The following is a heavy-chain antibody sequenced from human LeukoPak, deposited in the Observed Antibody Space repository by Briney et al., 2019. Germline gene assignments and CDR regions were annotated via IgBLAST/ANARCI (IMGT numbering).Heavy chain of an antibody. V-gene: IGHV4-59*08. Sequence: SETLSLTCTVPGGSISSYYWSWIRQPPGKGLEWIGYIYCSGSTNYNPSLKSRVTISVDTSKNQFSLKLSSVTAADTAVYYCARRTVTTSRGYGMDVWGQGTTVTVSS. CDR2: IYCSGST. D-gene: IGHD4-17*01. CDR1: GGSISSYY. J-gene: IGHJ6*02. CDR3: ARRTVTTSRGYGMDV.